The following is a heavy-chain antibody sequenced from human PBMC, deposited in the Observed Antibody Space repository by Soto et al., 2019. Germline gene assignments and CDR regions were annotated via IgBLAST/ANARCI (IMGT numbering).Heavy chain of an antibody. CDR1: GFTFSDYY. Sequence: QVQLVESGGGLVKPGGSLRLSCVASGFTFSDYYMSWIRQAPGKGLEWVSYISNSGHAIYYADSVKGRFTVSRDNSNNSMSLQMDSLRADDTAIYSCAREARYASSSYGFDVWGQGTTVSVAS. CDR2: ISNSGHAI. CDR3: AREARYASSSYGFDV. V-gene: IGHV3-11*01. J-gene: IGHJ6*02. D-gene: IGHD6-13*01.